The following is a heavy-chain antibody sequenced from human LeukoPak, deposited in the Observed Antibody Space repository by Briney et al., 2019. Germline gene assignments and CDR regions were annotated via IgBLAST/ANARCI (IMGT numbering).Heavy chain of an antibody. J-gene: IGHJ5*01. D-gene: IGHD6-25*01. CDR1: GGSISSCY. V-gene: IGHV4-59*01. Sequence: PSETLSLTCTVSGGSISSCYWSWIRQPPGKGLELIGYIYYRGSTNHNPSLKSRVTISVDTSKNQFSLKLTSVTAADTAVYYCASSATNNWLDYWGQGTLVTVSS. CDR3: ASSATNNWLDY. CDR2: IYYRGST.